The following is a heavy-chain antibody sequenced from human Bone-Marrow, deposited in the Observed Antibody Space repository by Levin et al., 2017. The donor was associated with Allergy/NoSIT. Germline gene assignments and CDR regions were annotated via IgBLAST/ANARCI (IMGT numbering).Heavy chain of an antibody. J-gene: IGHJ6*03. Sequence: SQTLSLTCSVSGGSISIPNYYWTWIRQDPGKGLEWIGYIYYSGGTYSSPSLKSRVSISLDASKNQFSLRLSSVTAADTAVYYCARVFRNHYGSGTYYFYMDVWGKGTAVTVSS. V-gene: IGHV4-31*03. CDR2: IYYSGGT. D-gene: IGHD3-10*01. CDR3: ARVFRNHYGSGTYYFYMDV. CDR1: GGSISIPNYY.